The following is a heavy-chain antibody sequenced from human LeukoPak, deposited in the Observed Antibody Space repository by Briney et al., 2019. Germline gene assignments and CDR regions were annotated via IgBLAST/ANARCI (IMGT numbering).Heavy chain of an antibody. CDR1: GFSFSSYA. Sequence: GGSLRLSCAASGFSFSSYAMSWVRQAPGKGLGWVSVIGGGPGNTYYTDSVKGRFTISRDNSKNTLYLHLNSLRAEDTAVYYCAKGKGPTANWYFDVWGRGTLVTVSS. D-gene: IGHD2-21*02. J-gene: IGHJ2*01. CDR2: IGGGPGNT. CDR3: AKGKGPTANWYFDV. V-gene: IGHV3-23*01.